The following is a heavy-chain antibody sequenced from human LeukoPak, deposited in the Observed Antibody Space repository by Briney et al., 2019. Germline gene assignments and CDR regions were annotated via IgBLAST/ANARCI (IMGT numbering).Heavy chain of an antibody. CDR3: ARVLYSSSWAQHDAFDI. CDR1: GFTFSDYY. Sequence: GGSLRLSCAASGFTFSDYYMSWIRQAPGKGLEWVSYISSSGSTIYYADSVKGRFTISRDNAKNSLYLQMNSLRAEDTAVYYCARVLYSSSWAQHDAFDIWGQGTMVTVSS. V-gene: IGHV3-11*04. D-gene: IGHD6-13*01. J-gene: IGHJ3*02. CDR2: ISSSGSTI.